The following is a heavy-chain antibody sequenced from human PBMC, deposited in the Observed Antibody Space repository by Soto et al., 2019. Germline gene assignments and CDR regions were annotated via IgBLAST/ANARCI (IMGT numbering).Heavy chain of an antibody. D-gene: IGHD5-12*01. J-gene: IGHJ3*02. V-gene: IGHV3-7*01. Sequence: RLSCAASGFTLRSYWMSWVRQAPGKGLEWLATIKTDASEKKYVDSVKGRFTISRDNAKNSLYLQMNSLRDEDTAVYYCARDPSSWLQLIGKDAFDIWGQGTMVTVSS. CDR3: ARDPSSWLQLIGKDAFDI. CDR2: IKTDASEK. CDR1: GFTLRSYW.